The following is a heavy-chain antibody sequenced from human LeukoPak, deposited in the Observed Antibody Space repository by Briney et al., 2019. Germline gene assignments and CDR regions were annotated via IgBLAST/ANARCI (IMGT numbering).Heavy chain of an antibody. J-gene: IGHJ4*02. CDR1: GFTFSDYY. V-gene: IGHV3-11*04. D-gene: IGHD3-3*01. CDR2: ISSSGSTI. CDR3: AKGSLAWSGTFDY. Sequence: GGSLRLSCAASGFTFSDYYMSWIRQAPGKGLEWVSYISSSGSTIYYADSVKGRFTLSRDNSKNTLYLQMNSLRAEDTAVYYCAKGSLAWSGTFDYWGQGTLVTVSS.